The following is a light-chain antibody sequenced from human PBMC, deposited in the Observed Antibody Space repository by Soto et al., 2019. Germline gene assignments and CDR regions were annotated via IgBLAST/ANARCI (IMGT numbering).Light chain of an antibody. CDR1: QSISSW. CDR2: STS. Sequence: DIQLIHTRSTLSASVGNRVKIPCRASQSISSWLAWYQQKPGKAPKLLIYSTSTLQSGVPSRFSGSASGTEFTRTISSLQPEDFATYYCQQLNTYLITVGQGTRLEIK. V-gene: IGKV1-5*01. J-gene: IGKJ5*01. CDR3: QQLNTYLIT.